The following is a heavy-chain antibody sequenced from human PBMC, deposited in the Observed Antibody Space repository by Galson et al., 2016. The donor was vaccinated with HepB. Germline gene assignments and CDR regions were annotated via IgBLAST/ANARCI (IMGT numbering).Heavy chain of an antibody. CDR3: ATSLGPLTGQQKGHDYYYAMDV. CDR2: INHGGST. CDR1: GASFSSYY. Sequence: SETLSLTCAVYGASFSSYYWRWVSQSPGKGLEWIGEINHGGSTNYNPSLKSRVTIDVDTSTNQFSLTLSSVTAADTAVYYCATSLGPLTGQQKGHDYYYAMDVWGQGTAVTVSS. D-gene: IGHD3-9*01. J-gene: IGHJ6*02. V-gene: IGHV4-34*01.